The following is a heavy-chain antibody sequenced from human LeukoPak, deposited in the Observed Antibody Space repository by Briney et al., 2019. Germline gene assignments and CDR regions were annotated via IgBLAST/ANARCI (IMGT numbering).Heavy chain of an antibody. J-gene: IGHJ4*02. D-gene: IGHD4-17*01. V-gene: IGHV4-34*01. Sequence: SETLSLTCAVSGVSFNDYYWSWVRQTPGKGLEWIGEINHSGYTNDSPSLKSRVTLSIDTSRKQFSLNVRSVTVADTGIYYCTRMTTGHDYWGQGTLVTVSS. CDR1: GVSFNDYY. CDR2: INHSGYT. CDR3: TRMTTGHDY.